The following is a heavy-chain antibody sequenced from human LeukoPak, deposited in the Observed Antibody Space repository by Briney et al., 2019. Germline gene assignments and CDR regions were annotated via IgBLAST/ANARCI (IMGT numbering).Heavy chain of an antibody. Sequence: GGSLRLSCAASGFTFSNYAMNWVRQAPGKGLEWVSSISSTSGFIYYADSVKGRFTISRDNAENSLYLQMNSLRAEDTAVYSCARGKRGNSYGYPYYFDYWGQGTLVTVSS. V-gene: IGHV3-21*01. CDR3: ARGKRGNSYGYPYYFDY. J-gene: IGHJ4*02. CDR2: ISSTSGFI. CDR1: GFTFSNYA. D-gene: IGHD5-18*01.